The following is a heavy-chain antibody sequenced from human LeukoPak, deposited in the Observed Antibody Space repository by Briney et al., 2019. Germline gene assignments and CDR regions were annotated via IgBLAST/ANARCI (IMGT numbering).Heavy chain of an antibody. Sequence: QPGGSLRLSCEASGYIFSSCDIQWVRQATGKGLEWVSSIGTAGDTYYAGSVKGRFTLSRENAKKSSYLQMNNLGPGDTAVYYCARGALGFDYWGQGALVTVSS. CDR3: ARGALGFDY. CDR1: GYIFSSCD. CDR2: IGTAGDT. V-gene: IGHV3-13*04. J-gene: IGHJ4*02.